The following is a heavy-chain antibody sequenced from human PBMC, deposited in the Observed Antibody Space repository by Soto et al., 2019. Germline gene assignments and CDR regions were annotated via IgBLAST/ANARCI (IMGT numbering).Heavy chain of an antibody. CDR3: AKGVIEQMTTVTTFDY. D-gene: IGHD4-17*01. J-gene: IGHJ4*02. V-gene: IGHV3-9*01. Sequence: GVSLRLSFAASGFTFSSYAMHWVRQAPGKGLEWVSGISWNSGSIGYADSVKGRFTISRDNAKNSLYLQMNSLRAEDTALYYCAKGVIEQMTTVTTFDYWGQGTLVTVSS. CDR2: ISWNSGSI. CDR1: GFTFSSYA.